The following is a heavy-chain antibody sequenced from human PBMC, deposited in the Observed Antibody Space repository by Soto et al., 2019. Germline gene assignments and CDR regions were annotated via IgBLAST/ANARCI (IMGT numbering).Heavy chain of an antibody. D-gene: IGHD6-13*01. CDR2: ISSSSSYI. V-gene: IGHV3-21*01. CDR1: GFTFSSYS. CDR3: ARDQGIAAAGTGNDD. Sequence: PGGSLRLSCAASGFTFSSYSMNWVRQAPGKGLEWVSSISSSSSYIYYADSVKGRFTISRDNAKNSLYLQMNSLRAEDTAVYYCARDQGIAAAGTGNDDWGQGTLVTVSS. J-gene: IGHJ4*02.